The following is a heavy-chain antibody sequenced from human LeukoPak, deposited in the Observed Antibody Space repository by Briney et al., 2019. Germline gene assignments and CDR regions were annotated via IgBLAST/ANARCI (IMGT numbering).Heavy chain of an antibody. D-gene: IGHD1-26*01. CDR1: GYTFGSYS. CDR2: ISRSNGDT. CDR3: ARDSGWELRHLFFDE. Sequence: ASVKVSCKASGYTFGSYSISWVRRAPGQGLEWMGGISRSNGDTSYAQKVQDSLTMSTDTSTTTVYKELTILPTDDTATYYCARDSGWELRHLFFDEWGKGTMVTVSS. V-gene: IGHV1-18*04. J-gene: IGHJ4*02.